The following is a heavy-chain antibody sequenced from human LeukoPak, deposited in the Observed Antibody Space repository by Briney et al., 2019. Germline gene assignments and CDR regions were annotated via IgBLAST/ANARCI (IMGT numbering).Heavy chain of an antibody. Sequence: GGSLRLSCVASGFTFSSYAMSWVRQAPGKGLEWVSTISGSGDSTYYADSVKGRFTISRDNSKNTLYLQMSSLRVEDTAVYYCAKDELRYPLDYWGQGSLVTVSS. J-gene: IGHJ4*02. CDR3: AKDELRYPLDY. D-gene: IGHD1-14*01. V-gene: IGHV3-23*01. CDR1: GFTFSSYA. CDR2: ISGSGDST.